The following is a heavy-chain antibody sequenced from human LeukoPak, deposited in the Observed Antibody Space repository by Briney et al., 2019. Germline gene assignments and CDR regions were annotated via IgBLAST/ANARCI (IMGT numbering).Heavy chain of an antibody. CDR2: VIPSDGYT. D-gene: IGHD6-19*01. CDR1: GYTFTTYY. Sequence: ASVKVSCKTFGYTFTTYYIHWVRQAPGQGLEWMGVVIPSDGYTAYPQRLQGRVTMTSETSTKTVYMELSRLSSEDTAVYFCARVYPVSSGWFDYWGQGTLVTVSS. J-gene: IGHJ5*01. CDR3: ARVYPVSSGWFDY. V-gene: IGHV1-46*01.